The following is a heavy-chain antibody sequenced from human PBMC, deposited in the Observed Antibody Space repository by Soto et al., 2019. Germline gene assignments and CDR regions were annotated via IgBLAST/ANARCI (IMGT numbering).Heavy chain of an antibody. CDR3: AKLASGYSYGSSFDY. J-gene: IGHJ4*02. D-gene: IGHD5-18*01. V-gene: IGHV3-30*18. Sequence: GGSLRLGCAASGFTFSSYGMHWVRQAPGKGLEWVAVISYDGSNKYYADSVKGRFTISRDNSKNTLYLQMNSLRAEDTAVYYCAKLASGYSYGSSFDYWGQGTLVTVYS. CDR1: GFTFSSYG. CDR2: ISYDGSNK.